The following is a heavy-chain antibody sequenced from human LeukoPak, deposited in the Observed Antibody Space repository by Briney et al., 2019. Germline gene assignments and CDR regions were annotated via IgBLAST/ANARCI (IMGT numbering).Heavy chain of an antibody. D-gene: IGHD2/OR15-2a*01. CDR2: IWYDGSNK. CDR1: GFTFSGSS. Sequence: TGRSLRLSCAASGFTFSGSSMHWVRQAPGKGLEWVAVIWYDGSNKNYVDPVKGRFTISRDNPKNTLYLQMNSLRAEDTAVYYCTRGKNFRADAFDIWGQGTMVTVSS. V-gene: IGHV3-33*01. J-gene: IGHJ3*02. CDR3: TRGKNFRADAFDI.